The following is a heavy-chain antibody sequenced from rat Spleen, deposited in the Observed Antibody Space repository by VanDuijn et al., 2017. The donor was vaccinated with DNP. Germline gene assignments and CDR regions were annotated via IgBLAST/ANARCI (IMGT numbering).Heavy chain of an antibody. CDR1: GFTFSDYY. CDR2: VRTSDGKT. D-gene: IGHD1-7*01. J-gene: IGHJ2*01. V-gene: IGHV5-25*01. CDR3: ARHERTTGMGFDY. Sequence: EVQMVESGGGLVQPGRSLKLSCAASGFTFSDYYMAWVRQAPKKGLEWVATVRTSDGKTYYPDSVKGRFTLSRDGAKTSLYLQMNSLKSEDTATYYCARHERTTGMGFDYWDQGVMVTVSS.